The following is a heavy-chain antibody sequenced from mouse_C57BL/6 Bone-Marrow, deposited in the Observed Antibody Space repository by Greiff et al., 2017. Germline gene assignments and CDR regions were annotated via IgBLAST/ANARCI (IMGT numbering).Heavy chain of an antibody. CDR2: ISDGGSYT. Sequence: DVMLVESGGGLVKPGGSLKLSCAASGFTFSSYAMSWVRQTPEKRLEWVATISDGGSYTYYPDNVKGRFTIARDNAKNTLYLQMSHLKSEDTAMYYCARGPDGGYVWFAYWGQGTLVTVSA. J-gene: IGHJ3*01. V-gene: IGHV5-4*03. CDR1: GFTFSSYA. D-gene: IGHD2-3*01. CDR3: ARGPDGGYVWFAY.